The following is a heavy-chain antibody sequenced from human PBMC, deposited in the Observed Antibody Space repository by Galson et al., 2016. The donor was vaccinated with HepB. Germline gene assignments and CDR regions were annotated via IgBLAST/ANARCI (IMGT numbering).Heavy chain of an antibody. J-gene: IGHJ6*03. CDR1: GFTFNRYS. CDR2: ISGGSSYT. D-gene: IGHD3-22*01. Sequence: SLRLSCAASGFTFNRYSMNWVRQAPGKGLEWVSFISGGSSYTYDVDSVKGRFTISRDNAKNSLYLQMNSLRAEDTAVYYCARAYYYDSSGYYRYYYYMDVWGKGTTVTVSS. CDR3: ARAYYYDSSGYYRYYYYMDV. V-gene: IGHV3-21*01.